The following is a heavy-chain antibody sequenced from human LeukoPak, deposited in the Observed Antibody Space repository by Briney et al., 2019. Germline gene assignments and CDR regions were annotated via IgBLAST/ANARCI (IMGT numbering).Heavy chain of an antibody. D-gene: IGHD2-15*01. V-gene: IGHV4-59*01. Sequence: SETLSLTCTVSGGSISSYYWSWIRQPPGKGLEWIGFIDSSGSTNYNPSLKSRVTISVDTSKNQFSLKLSSVTAADTAVYYCARGGLGYCSGGSCYQGTFDIWGQGTMVTVSS. J-gene: IGHJ3*02. CDR1: GGSISSYY. CDR2: IDSSGST. CDR3: ARGGLGYCSGGSCYQGTFDI.